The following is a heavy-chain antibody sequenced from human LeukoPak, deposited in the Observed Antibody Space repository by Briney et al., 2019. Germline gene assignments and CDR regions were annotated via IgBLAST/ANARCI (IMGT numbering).Heavy chain of an antibody. J-gene: IGHJ4*02. V-gene: IGHV4-39*01. D-gene: IGHD3-22*01. Sequence: SETLSLTCTVSGGSISSSSYYWGWIRQPPGKGLEWIGRIYYSGSTYYNPSLKSRVTISVDTSKNQFSLKLSSVTAADTAVYYCARLGNWDYYDSSGYPQAFDYWGQGTLVTVSS. CDR1: GGSISSSSYY. CDR3: ARLGNWDYYDSSGYPQAFDY. CDR2: IYYSGST.